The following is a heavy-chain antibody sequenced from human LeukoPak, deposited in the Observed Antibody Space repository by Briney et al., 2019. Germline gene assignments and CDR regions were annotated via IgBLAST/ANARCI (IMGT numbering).Heavy chain of an antibody. CDR2: INPSGGST. D-gene: IGHD2-21*01. V-gene: IGHV1-46*01. Sequence: ASVKVSCKASGYTFINHYMHWVRQAPGQGLEWMGIINPSGGSTSYAQKFQGRVTMTRDTSTSTVYMELSSLRSEDTAVYYCARDESTSILWWWGQGTLVTVSS. J-gene: IGHJ1*01. CDR3: ARDESTSILWW. CDR1: GYTFINHY.